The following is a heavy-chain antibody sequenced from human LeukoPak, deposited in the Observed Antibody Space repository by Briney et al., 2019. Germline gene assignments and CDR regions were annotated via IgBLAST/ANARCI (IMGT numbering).Heavy chain of an antibody. J-gene: IGHJ4*02. D-gene: IGHD3-22*01. CDR1: GFTFSSYA. V-gene: IGHV3-21*01. CDR3: ARYYYDSSGSYYYFDY. CDR2: ISSSSSYI. Sequence: GGSLRLSCAASGFTFSSYAMSWVRQAPGKGLEWVSTISSSSSYIYYADSVKGRFTISRDNAKNSLYLQMNSLRAEDTAVYYCARYYYDSSGSYYYFDYWGQGTLVTVSS.